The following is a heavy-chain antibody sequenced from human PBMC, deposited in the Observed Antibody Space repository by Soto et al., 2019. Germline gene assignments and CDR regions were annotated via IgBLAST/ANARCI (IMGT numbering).Heavy chain of an antibody. Sequence: QLQLQESGPGLVKPSETLSLTCTVSGGSISSSSYYWGWIRQPPGKGLEWIGSIYYSGSTYYNPSLKSRVTLSVDTSKNQFSLKLSSVTAAYTAVYYCARHTSTVTTSDAFDIWGQGTMVTVSS. J-gene: IGHJ3*02. CDR1: GGSISSSSYY. CDR3: ARHTSTVTTSDAFDI. CDR2: IYYSGST. V-gene: IGHV4-39*01. D-gene: IGHD4-17*01.